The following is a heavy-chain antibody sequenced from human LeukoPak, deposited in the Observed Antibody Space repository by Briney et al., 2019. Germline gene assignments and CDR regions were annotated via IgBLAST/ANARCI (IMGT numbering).Heavy chain of an antibody. CDR1: GYTFTSYY. CDR3: ARAGLPHRYSSSWYYYFDY. Sequence: ASVKVSCKASGYTFTSYYMHWVRQAPGQGLEWMGWINPNSGGTNYARKFQGWVTMTRDTSISTAYMELSRLRSDDTAVYYCARAGLPHRYSSSWYYYFDYWGQGTLVTVSS. D-gene: IGHD6-13*01. CDR2: INPNSGGT. J-gene: IGHJ4*02. V-gene: IGHV1-2*04.